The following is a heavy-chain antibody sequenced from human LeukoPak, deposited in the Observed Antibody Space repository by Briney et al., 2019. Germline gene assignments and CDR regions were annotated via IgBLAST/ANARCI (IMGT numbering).Heavy chain of an antibody. J-gene: IGHJ4*02. CDR1: GLTVSNNY. D-gene: IGHD2-15*01. Sequence: GGSLRLSCAASGLTVSNNYMKWVRQAPGKGLEWVSLIYSGGSTYYADSVQGRFTISRDHPKTTVSLQMNNLRAEATAVYYCARDRHCSGGSCSGLWGQGTLVTVSS. CDR2: IYSGGST. CDR3: ARDRHCSGGSCSGL. V-gene: IGHV3-53*01.